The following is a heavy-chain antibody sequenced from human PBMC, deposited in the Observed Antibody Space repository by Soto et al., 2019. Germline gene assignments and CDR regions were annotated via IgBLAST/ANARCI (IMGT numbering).Heavy chain of an antibody. D-gene: IGHD5-18*01. J-gene: IGHJ6*02. Sequence: GASVKVSCKASGYTFTSYYMHWVRQAPGQGLEWMGIINPSGGSTSYAQKFQGRVTMTRDTSTSTVYMELSSLRSEDTAVYYCARYAGVDTAMAPPYYYGMDVWGQGTTVTVSS. CDR3: ARYAGVDTAMAPPYYYGMDV. V-gene: IGHV1-46*01. CDR1: GYTFTSYY. CDR2: INPSGGST.